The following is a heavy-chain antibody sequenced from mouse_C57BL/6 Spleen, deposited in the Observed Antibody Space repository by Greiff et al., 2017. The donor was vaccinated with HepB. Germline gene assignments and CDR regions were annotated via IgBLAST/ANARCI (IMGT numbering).Heavy chain of an antibody. CDR1: GYTFTDYN. CDR2: INPNNGGT. Sequence: EVQLQQSGPELVKPGASVKIPCKASGYTFTDYNMDWVKQSHGKSLEWIGDINPNNGGTIYNQKFKGEATLTVDKSSSTAYMELRSLTSEDTAVYYCASFYYDYDRGYFDVWGTGTTVTVSS. V-gene: IGHV1-18*01. D-gene: IGHD2-4*01. CDR3: ASFYYDYDRGYFDV. J-gene: IGHJ1*03.